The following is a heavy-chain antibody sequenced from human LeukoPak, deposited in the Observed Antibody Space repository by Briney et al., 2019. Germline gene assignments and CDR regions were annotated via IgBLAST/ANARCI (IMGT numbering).Heavy chain of an antibody. Sequence: GGSLRLSWAASGFTFSSYSMNWVRQAPGKGLEWVANVNQGGTEKYYVDSVKGRFTISRDNAENSLYLQMNSLRAEDTAVYYCAREHYFYYMDGWGKGTTVTVSS. CDR2: VNQGGTEK. CDR3: AREHYFYYMDG. V-gene: IGHV3-7*01. J-gene: IGHJ6*03. CDR1: GFTFSSYS.